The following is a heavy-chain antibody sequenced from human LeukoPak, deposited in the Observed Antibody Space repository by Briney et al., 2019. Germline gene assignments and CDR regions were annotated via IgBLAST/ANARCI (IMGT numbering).Heavy chain of an antibody. Sequence: ASVKVSCKASGYTFTSYDINWVRQATGQGLEWMGWMNPNSGNTGYAQKFQGRVTITRNTSISTAYMELSSLRSEDTAVYYCARGYNWNPLWNYYYYYMDVWGKGTTVTVSS. CDR1: GYTFTSYD. D-gene: IGHD1-20*01. J-gene: IGHJ6*03. CDR2: MNPNSGNT. V-gene: IGHV1-8*01. CDR3: ARGYNWNPLWNYYYYYMDV.